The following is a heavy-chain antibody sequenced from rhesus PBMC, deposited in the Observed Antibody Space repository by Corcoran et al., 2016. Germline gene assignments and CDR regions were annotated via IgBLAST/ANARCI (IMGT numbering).Heavy chain of an antibody. CDR1: GYTFTSYY. D-gene: IGHD4-29*01. CDR3: TRVRGSSYFDY. J-gene: IGHJ4*01. CDR2: IHPYNGNK. V-gene: IGHV1-180*01. Sequence: QVQILQSGAEIKQPGASVKLSCKASGYTFTSYYMHWVRPAPGQGLEWKGWIHPYNGNKGYAQNCHARVNITANTSTSTGYMELSSQRTEDTAVYYCTRVRGSSYFDYWGQGVLVTVSS.